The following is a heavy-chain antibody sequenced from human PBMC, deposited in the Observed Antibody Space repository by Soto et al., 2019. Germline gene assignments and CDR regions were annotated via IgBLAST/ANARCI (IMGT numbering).Heavy chain of an antibody. D-gene: IGHD1-26*01. J-gene: IGHJ4*02. CDR1: GGSISSYY. Sequence: PSETLSLTCTVSGGSISSYYWSWIRQPPGKGLEWIGYIYYSGSTNYNPSLKSRVTISVDTSKNQLSLKLSSVTAADTAVYYCASSYSGSYWGYFDYWGQGTLVTVSS. CDR3: ASSYSGSYWGYFDY. CDR2: IYYSGST. V-gene: IGHV4-59*01.